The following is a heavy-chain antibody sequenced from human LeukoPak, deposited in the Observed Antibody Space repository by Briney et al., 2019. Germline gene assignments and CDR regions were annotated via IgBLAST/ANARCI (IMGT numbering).Heavy chain of an antibody. V-gene: IGHV4-38-2*01. CDR2: IYHSGST. Sequence: SETLSLTCAVSGYSISSGYYWGWIRQPPGKGLEWVGSIYHSGSTYYNPSLKSRVTISVDTSKNQFSLKLSSVTAADTAVYYCARSSEGNWFDPWGQGTLSPSPQ. CDR3: ARSSEGNWFDP. J-gene: IGHJ5*02. CDR1: GYSISSGYY. D-gene: IGHD3-10*01.